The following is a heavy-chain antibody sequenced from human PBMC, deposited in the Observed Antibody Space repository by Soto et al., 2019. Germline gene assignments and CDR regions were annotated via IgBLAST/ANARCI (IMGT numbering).Heavy chain of an antibody. CDR1: GFSFSTYS. V-gene: IGHV3-21*01. CDR3: AREETAWPLAYGLDV. Sequence: GGSLRLSSAASGFSFSTYSMNWARQAPGKGLEWVSSISSRSDTYYADSVKGRFTISRDNAKNSVSLQMDSLRAEDAAVYYCAREETAWPLAYGLDVWGQGTTVTVSS. CDR2: ISSRSDT. D-gene: IGHD2-21*02. J-gene: IGHJ6*02.